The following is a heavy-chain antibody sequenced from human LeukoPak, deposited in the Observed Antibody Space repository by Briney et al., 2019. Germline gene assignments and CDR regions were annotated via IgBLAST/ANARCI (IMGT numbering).Heavy chain of an antibody. D-gene: IGHD1-26*01. J-gene: IGHJ4*02. V-gene: IGHV4-39*01. CDR3: AGRGFDY. Sequence: PSETLSLTCTASGGSISSSSYYWGWIRQPPGKGLEWIGSIYYSGSTYYNPSLKSRVTISVDTSKNQFSLKLSSVTAADTAVYYCAGRGFDYWGQATLVTVSS. CDR2: IYYSGST. CDR1: GGSISSSSYY.